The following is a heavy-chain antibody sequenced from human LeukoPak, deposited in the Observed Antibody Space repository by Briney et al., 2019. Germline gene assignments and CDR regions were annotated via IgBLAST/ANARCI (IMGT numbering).Heavy chain of an antibody. V-gene: IGHV3-23*01. Sequence: GGSLRLSCAASGFTFSSYAMSWVRQAPGKGLEWVSGISGSGGSTYYADSVKGRFTISRDNSKNTLYLQMNSLRAEDTAVYYCAESGSYQLGDYYYYYMDVWGKGTTVTVSS. CDR2: ISGSGGST. CDR1: GFTFSSYA. D-gene: IGHD1-26*01. J-gene: IGHJ6*03. CDR3: AESGSYQLGDYYYYYMDV.